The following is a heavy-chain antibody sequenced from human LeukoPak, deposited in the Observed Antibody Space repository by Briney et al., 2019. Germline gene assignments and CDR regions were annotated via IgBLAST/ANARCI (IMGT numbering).Heavy chain of an antibody. CDR3: ARAFGGVVDY. Sequence: GESLQISCKASGYIFITYWLGWVRPMPGKGLEWMGMIYPGDSDTRYSPSFQGQVTFSADKSINTAYLQWSSLKTSDTAMYYCARAFGGVVDYWGQGTLVTVSS. D-gene: IGHD2-8*02. V-gene: IGHV5-51*01. CDR2: IYPGDSDT. J-gene: IGHJ4*02. CDR1: GYIFITYW.